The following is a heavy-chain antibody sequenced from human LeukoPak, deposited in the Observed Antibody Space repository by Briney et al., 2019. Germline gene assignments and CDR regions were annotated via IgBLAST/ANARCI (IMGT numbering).Heavy chain of an antibody. Sequence: PGGSLRLSCAASGFTFSSYSMNWVRQAPGKGLEWVSSISSGSSSYTYYADSVKGRFTISRDNAKHSLYLQMNSLRAEDTAVYYCARGPPYDYWGQGTLVTVSS. CDR2: ISSGSSSYT. CDR3: ARGPPYDY. J-gene: IGHJ4*02. V-gene: IGHV3-21*01. CDR1: GFTFSSYS.